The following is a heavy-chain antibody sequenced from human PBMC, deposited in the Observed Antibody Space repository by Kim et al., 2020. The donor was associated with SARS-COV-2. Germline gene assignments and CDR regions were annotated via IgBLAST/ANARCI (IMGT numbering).Heavy chain of an antibody. CDR3: RGSGRSDGVDY. D-gene: IGHD3-10*01. Sequence: GGSLRLSCATSGFTFSNHWMSWVRQAPGRGLKWVANIKQDGSETYYVDSVKGRFTISRDNAKNSLYLQMDSLRAEDTAVYYCRGSGRSDGVDYWGQGTLV. CDR1: GFTFSNHW. CDR2: IKQDGSET. J-gene: IGHJ4*02. V-gene: IGHV3-7*05.